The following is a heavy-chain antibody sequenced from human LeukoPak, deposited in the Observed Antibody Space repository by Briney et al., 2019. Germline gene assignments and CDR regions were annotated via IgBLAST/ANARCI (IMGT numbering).Heavy chain of an antibody. CDR3: ARVGAPDAFDI. D-gene: IGHD1-26*01. V-gene: IGHV1-69*04. CDR1: GGTFSSYA. J-gene: IGHJ3*02. Sequence: GASVKVSCKASGGTFSSYAISWVRQAPGQGLEWMGRIIPILGIANYAQKFQGRVTITADKSTSTAYMELSSLGSEDTAVYYCARVGAPDAFDIWGQGTMVTVSS. CDR2: IIPILGIA.